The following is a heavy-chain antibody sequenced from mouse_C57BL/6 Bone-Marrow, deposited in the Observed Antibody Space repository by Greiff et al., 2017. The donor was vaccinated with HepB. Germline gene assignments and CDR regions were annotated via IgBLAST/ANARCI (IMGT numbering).Heavy chain of an antibody. Sequence: EVQLVESGGGLVKPGGSLKLSCAASGFTFSDYGMHWVRQAPEKGLEWVAYIRSGSSTIYYADTVKGRFTISRDNAKNTLFLQMTSLRSEDTAMYYCARHSRDYFDYWGQGTTLTVSS. CDR1: GFTFSDYG. CDR3: ARHSRDYFDY. J-gene: IGHJ2*01. CDR2: IRSGSSTI. V-gene: IGHV5-17*01.